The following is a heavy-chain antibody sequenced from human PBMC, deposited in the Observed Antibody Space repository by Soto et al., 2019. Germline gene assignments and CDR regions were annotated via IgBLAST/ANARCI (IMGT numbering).Heavy chain of an antibody. CDR1: GYTFTAYA. J-gene: IGHJ4*02. Sequence: QVKLAQSGAEERKPGASVKVSCEATGYTFTAYAMHWGRQAPGQRLEWMGWINPANGNTKYSQKFQGRLTITSDTSANTVYMELNSLTSEDTAMYYCTRSAISPYGGLIGPFDYWGQGNLVTVSS. V-gene: IGHV1-3*05. CDR2: INPANGNT. CDR3: TRSAISPYGGLIGPFDY. D-gene: IGHD3-16*02.